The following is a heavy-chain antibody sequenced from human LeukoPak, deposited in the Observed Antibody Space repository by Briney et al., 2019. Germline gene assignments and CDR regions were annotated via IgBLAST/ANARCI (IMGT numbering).Heavy chain of an antibody. CDR2: IFYSGST. CDR1: GGSVSSSSYY. J-gene: IGHJ4*02. V-gene: IGHV4-39*01. D-gene: IGHD3-3*01. Sequence: SETLSLTCTVSGGSVSSSSYYWGWIRQPPGKGLEWIGSIFYSGSTYYNPSLESRVTISVDTSKNQFSLKLSSVTAADTAVYYCARHKYVTIFDLYWGQGTLVTVSS. CDR3: ARHKYVTIFDLY.